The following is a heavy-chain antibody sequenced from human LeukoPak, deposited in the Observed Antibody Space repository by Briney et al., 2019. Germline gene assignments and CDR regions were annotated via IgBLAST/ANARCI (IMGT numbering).Heavy chain of an antibody. J-gene: IGHJ4*02. CDR1: GFTFSSYG. Sequence: GGFLRLSCAASGFTFSSYGMHWVRQAPGKGLEWVAVISYDGSNKYYADSVKGRFTISRDNSKNTLYLQMNSLRAEDTAVYYCARNHRWLHSDYFDYWGQGTLVTVSS. V-gene: IGHV3-30*03. CDR3: ARNHRWLHSDYFDY. D-gene: IGHD5-24*01. CDR2: ISYDGSNK.